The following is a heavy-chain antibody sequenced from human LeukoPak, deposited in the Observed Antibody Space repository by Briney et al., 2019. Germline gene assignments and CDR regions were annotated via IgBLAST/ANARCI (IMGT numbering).Heavy chain of an antibody. J-gene: IGHJ4*02. Sequence: SETLSLTCTVSGYSISSGYYWGWIRQPPGQGLEWIGSIYHSGSTYYNPSLKSRVTISVDTSKNQFSLRLSSVTAADTAGYYCARVTGYMTEDYFDYWGQGTLITVSS. CDR2: IYHSGST. V-gene: IGHV4-38-2*02. D-gene: IGHD6-13*01. CDR3: ARVTGYMTEDYFDY. CDR1: GYSISSGYY.